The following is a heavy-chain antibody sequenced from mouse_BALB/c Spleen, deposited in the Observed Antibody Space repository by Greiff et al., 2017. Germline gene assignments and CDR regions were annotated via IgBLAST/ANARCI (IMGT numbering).Heavy chain of an antibody. CDR3: ARSNGSSLWDY. J-gene: IGHJ4*01. D-gene: IGHD1-1*01. CDR1: GFTFSSFG. CDR2: ISSGSSNI. V-gene: IGHV5-17*02. Sequence: EVQGVESGGGLVQPGGSRKLSCAASGFTFSSFGMHWVRQAPEKGLEWVAYISSGSSNIYYADTVKGRFTISRDNPKNTLFLQMTSLRSEDTAMYYCARSNGSSLWDYWGQGTSVTVSS.